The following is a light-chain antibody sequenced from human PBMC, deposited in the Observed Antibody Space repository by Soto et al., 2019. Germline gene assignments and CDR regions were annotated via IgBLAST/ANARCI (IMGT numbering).Light chain of an antibody. J-gene: IGLJ2*01. Sequence: QTVVTQEPSFSVSPGGTVTLTCGLTSGSVSTSNYPSWHQQTPGQAPRTLIYSTTTRSSGVPDRSSGSILGNRAALTITGAQADDESDYYCVLYMGSGISVFGGGTKVTVL. V-gene: IGLV8-61*01. CDR3: VLYMGSGISV. CDR1: SGSVSTSNY. CDR2: STT.